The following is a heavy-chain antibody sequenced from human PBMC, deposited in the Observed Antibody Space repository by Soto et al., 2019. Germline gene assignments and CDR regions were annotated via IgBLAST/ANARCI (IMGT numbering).Heavy chain of an antibody. J-gene: IGHJ6*02. Sequence: GGSLRLSCAASGFTFSSYAMSWVRQAPGKGLEWVSAISGSGGSTYYADSVKGRFTISRDNSKNTLYLQMNSLRAEDTAVYYCAKVVPAAIYYYYGMDVWGQGTTVTVS. CDR3: AKVVPAAIYYYYGMDV. D-gene: IGHD2-2*02. CDR1: GFTFSSYA. V-gene: IGHV3-23*01. CDR2: ISGSGGST.